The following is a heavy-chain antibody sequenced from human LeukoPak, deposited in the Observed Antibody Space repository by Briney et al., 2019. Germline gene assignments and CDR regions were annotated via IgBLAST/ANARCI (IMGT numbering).Heavy chain of an antibody. V-gene: IGHV1-2*02. CDR2: INPNSGGT. D-gene: IGHD6-13*01. J-gene: IGHJ4*02. CDR3: ARGRRGSAAPFDY. Sequence: LXXXGWINPNSGGTNYAQKVQGRVTMTRDTSISTAYMELSRLRSDDTAVYYCARGRRGSAAPFDYWGQGTLVTVSS.